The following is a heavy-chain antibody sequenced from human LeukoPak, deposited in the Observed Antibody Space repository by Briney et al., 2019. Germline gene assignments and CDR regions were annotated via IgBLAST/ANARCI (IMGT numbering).Heavy chain of an antibody. D-gene: IGHD1-14*01. J-gene: IGHJ6*02. Sequence: SVTVSCTASGFTFTSSAVQWVRQARGQRLEWIGWIVVGSGNTNYAQKFQVRVTMTEDTSTDTAYMELSSLRSEDTAVYYCATESSPHEPYYYYYGLDVWGQGTTVTVSS. CDR2: IVVGSGNT. CDR1: GFTFTSSA. CDR3: ATESSPHEPYYYYYGLDV. V-gene: IGHV1-58*01.